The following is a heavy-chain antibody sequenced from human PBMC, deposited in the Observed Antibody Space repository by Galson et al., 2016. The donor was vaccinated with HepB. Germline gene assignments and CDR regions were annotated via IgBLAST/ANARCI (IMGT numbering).Heavy chain of an antibody. CDR3: AKELMPVAGTWPFDI. V-gene: IGHV3-30*18. CDR2: ISYDGLVQ. CDR1: EFTFSRYG. J-gene: IGHJ3*02. D-gene: IGHD6-19*01. Sequence: SLRLSCAASAASEFTFSRYGMHWVRQAPGKGLEWLAVISYDGLVQYHADSVRGRFTLSRDNSRNTVYLQVNSLRPEDTAVYYCAKELMPVAGTWPFDIWGQGTMVTVSS.